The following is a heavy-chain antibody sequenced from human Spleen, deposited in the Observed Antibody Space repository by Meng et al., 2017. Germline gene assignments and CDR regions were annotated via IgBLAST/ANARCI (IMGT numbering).Heavy chain of an antibody. J-gene: IGHJ4*02. CDR2: IYHTGST. D-gene: IGHD3-3*01. Sequence: SETLSLTCTVSGGSISSSSYYWGWIRQPPGKGLEWIGSIYHTGSTYYNPSLKSRVTISVDTSKKLFSLKLSSVTAADTAVYYCASLHYDFRSGYYGHYFDYWGQGTLVTVSS. CDR3: ASLHYDFRSGYYGHYFDY. CDR1: GGSISSSSYY. V-gene: IGHV4-39*07.